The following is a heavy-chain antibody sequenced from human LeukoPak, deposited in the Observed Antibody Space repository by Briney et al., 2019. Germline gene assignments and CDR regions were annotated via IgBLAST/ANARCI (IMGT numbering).Heavy chain of an antibody. V-gene: IGHV1-69*13. J-gene: IGHJ4*02. Sequence: SVKVSCKASGGTFISYAISWVRQAPGQGLEWMGGIIPIFGTANYAQKSQGRVTITADESTSTAYMELSSLRSEDTAVYYCARKVAATGYFDYWGQGTLVTVSS. CDR2: IIPIFGTA. CDR1: GGTFISYA. CDR3: ARKVAATGYFDY. D-gene: IGHD2-15*01.